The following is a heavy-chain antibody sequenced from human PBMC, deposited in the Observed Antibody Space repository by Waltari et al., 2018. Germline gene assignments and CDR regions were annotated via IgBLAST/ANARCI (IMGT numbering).Heavy chain of an antibody. CDR2: IKNDGSGP. CDR1: GFTFKLFW. D-gene: IGHD3-22*01. J-gene: IGHJ4*01. CDR3: VRAYYDGRLDY. Sequence: EVQLVESGGGLVQPGGCLRLSRAASGFTFKLFWMHWVREDAGKGLMWVSRIKNDGSGPIYAESVKGRFTISRDNAKNTLYLQMNSLRPEDTAVYYCVRAYYDGRLDYWGQGTLVTASS. V-gene: IGHV3-74*01.